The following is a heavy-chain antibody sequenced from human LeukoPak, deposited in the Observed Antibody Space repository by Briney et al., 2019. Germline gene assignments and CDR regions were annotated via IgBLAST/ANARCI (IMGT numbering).Heavy chain of an antibody. CDR1: GFTFSSYS. CDR2: ISSSSSYI. D-gene: IGHD5-24*01. V-gene: IGHV3-21*01. CDR3: ARRARGRDGYKRRANAFDI. J-gene: IGHJ3*02. Sequence: GGSLRLSCAASGFTFSSYSMNWVRQAPGKGLEWVSSISSSSSYIYYADSVKGRFTISRDNAENSLYLQMNSLRAEDTAVYYCARRARGRDGYKRRANAFDIWGQGTMVTVSS.